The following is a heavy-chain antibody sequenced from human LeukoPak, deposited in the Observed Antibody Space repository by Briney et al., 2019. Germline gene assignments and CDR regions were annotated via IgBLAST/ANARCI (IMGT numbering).Heavy chain of an antibody. V-gene: IGHV4-34*01. J-gene: IGHJ4*02. CDR1: GGSFSGYY. D-gene: IGHD5-24*01. CDR3: ARSPERWLQLLIDY. CDR2: INHSGST. Sequence: SETLSLTCAVYGGSFSGYYWSWIRQPPGKGLEWIGEINHSGSTNYNPSLKSRVTISVDTSKNQFSLKLSSVTAADTAVYYCARSPERWLQLLIDYWGQGTLVTVSS.